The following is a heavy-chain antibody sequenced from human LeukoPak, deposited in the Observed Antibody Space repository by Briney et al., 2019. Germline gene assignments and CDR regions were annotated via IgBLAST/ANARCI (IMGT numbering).Heavy chain of an antibody. V-gene: IGHV4-39*01. J-gene: IGHJ5*02. CDR1: GVSISTTYNY. CDR3: ARHTLTTSISTYNWFDP. Sequence: SETLSLTCSVSGVSISTTYNYWGWIRQTPGKGLEWIGSIFYDGNTFYSPSLRSRVSISVDTSKNHCSLRLNSVTAADTAVYFCARHTLTTSISTYNWFDPWGQGTLVTVSS. D-gene: IGHD2/OR15-2a*01. CDR2: IFYDGNT.